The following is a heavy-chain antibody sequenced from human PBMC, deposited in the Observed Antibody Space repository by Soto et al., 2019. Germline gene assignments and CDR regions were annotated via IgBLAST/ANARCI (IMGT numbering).Heavy chain of an antibody. Sequence: GGSLRLSCAASGFTFSGYPMHWVRQPPGKGLEWVAFISYDGRNQKYSESVKGRFTISRDNSKNTLYLQMSSLRTEDTAVYYCAIPGYYFWDNYYVDYFDSWGQGTLVTVPQ. V-gene: IGHV3-30*04. CDR2: ISYDGRNQ. CDR1: GFTFSGYP. J-gene: IGHJ4*02. D-gene: IGHD3-3*01. CDR3: AIPGYYFWDNYYVDYFDS.